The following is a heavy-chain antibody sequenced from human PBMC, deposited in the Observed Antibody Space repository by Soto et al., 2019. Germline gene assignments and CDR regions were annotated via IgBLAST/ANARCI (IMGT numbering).Heavy chain of an antibody. D-gene: IGHD2-15*01. J-gene: IGHJ6*02. CDR1: GGSISSGDYY. CDR3: ARAQPGSCSGGSCYSVAYGMDV. V-gene: IGHV4-30-4*01. Sequence: SETLSLTCTVSGGSISSGDYYWSWIRQPPGKGLEWIGYIYYSGSTYYNPSLKSRVTISVDTSKNQFSLKLSSVTAADTAVYYCARAQPGSCSGGSCYSVAYGMDVWGQGTTVTVSS. CDR2: IYYSGST.